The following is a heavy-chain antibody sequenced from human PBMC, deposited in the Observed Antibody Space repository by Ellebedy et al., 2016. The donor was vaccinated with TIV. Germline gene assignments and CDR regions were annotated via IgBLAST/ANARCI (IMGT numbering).Heavy chain of an antibody. J-gene: IGHJ5*02. CDR2: VYYSGNT. V-gene: IGHV4-39*01. CDR1: GGSISNSNYY. CDR3: ARQRYCGGGNCFLDWFDP. Sequence: PSETLSLTCTVSGGSISNSNYYWAWIRQPPGKGLEWIGSVYYSGNTYYNPSLQSRVTISVDTSKNQFSLQLNSVTAADTAVHYCARQRYCGGGNCFLDWFDPWGQGTLVTVSS. D-gene: IGHD2-15*01.